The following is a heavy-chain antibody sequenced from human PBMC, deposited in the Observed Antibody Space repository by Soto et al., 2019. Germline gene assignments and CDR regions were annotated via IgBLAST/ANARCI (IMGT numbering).Heavy chain of an antibody. J-gene: IGHJ3*02. CDR1: GFTFLSYA. CDR3: AKQGEWRDAFDI. D-gene: IGHD3-16*01. CDR2: ISGSGGST. Sequence: LRLSCAGSGFTFLSYAISWVRQAPEKGLEWVSAISGSGGSTYYADSVKGRFTISRDNSKNTLYLQMNSLRAEDTAVYYCAKQGEWRDAFDIWGQGTMVTVSS. V-gene: IGHV3-23*01.